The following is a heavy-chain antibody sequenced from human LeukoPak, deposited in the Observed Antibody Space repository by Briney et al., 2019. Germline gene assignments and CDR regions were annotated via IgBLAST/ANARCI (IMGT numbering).Heavy chain of an antibody. CDR3: AKDPAHDFWSGWRDWFDP. D-gene: IGHD3-3*01. Sequence: AGGSLRLSCAASGFTFSNYAMSWVRQAPGKGLEWVSSINGSGGSTYYADSVKGRLTISRDNSKNTLYLQMNSLRAEDTAVYLCAKDPAHDFWSGWRDWFDPWGQGTLVTVSS. CDR1: GFTFSNYA. V-gene: IGHV3-23*01. J-gene: IGHJ5*02. CDR2: INGSGGST.